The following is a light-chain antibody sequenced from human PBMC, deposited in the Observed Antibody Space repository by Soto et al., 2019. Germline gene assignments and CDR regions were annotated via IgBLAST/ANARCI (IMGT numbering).Light chain of an antibody. CDR3: IQDHNCLLT. Sequence: AIQMTHSPSSLSASVGDRVTITCRASQGIRNDLGWYQQKPGKAPNLLIFAASSLQSGVPSRFSGSGSGTDFTLTISSLQPEDFATYFCIQDHNCLLTFGQGTKVEIX. J-gene: IGKJ1*01. CDR1: QGIRND. V-gene: IGKV1-6*01. CDR2: AAS.